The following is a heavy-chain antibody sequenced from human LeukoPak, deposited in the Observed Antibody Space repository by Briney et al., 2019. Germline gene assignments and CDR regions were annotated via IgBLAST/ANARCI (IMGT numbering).Heavy chain of an antibody. CDR2: ISSNGGST. J-gene: IGHJ6*02. Sequence: GGSLRLSCAASGFTFSSYAMPWVRQAPGKGLEYVSAISSNGGSTYYANSVKVRFTISRDNSKNTLYLQMGSLRAEDMAVYYCARTDCTNGVCYTHYGMDVWGQGTTVTVSS. V-gene: IGHV3-64*01. D-gene: IGHD2-8*01. CDR3: ARTDCTNGVCYTHYGMDV. CDR1: GFTFSSYA.